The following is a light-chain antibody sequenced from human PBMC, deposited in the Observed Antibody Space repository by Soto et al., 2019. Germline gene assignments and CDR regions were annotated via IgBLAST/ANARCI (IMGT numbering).Light chain of an antibody. Sequence: EIVLTQSPGTLSLSPGERATLSCRASQSVSSNLAWYQQKPGQAPRLLIYGASSRATGIPARFSGSGSGTDFTLTISSLEPEDFAVYYCQQRSNWPPFTFGPGTKVDI. V-gene: IGKV3-11*01. CDR2: GAS. J-gene: IGKJ3*01. CDR1: QSVSSN. CDR3: QQRSNWPPFT.